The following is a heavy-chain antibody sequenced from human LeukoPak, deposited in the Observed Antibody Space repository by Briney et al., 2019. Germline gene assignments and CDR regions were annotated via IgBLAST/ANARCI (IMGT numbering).Heavy chain of an antibody. J-gene: IGHJ4*02. Sequence: QAGGSLRLSCAASGFTFDDYAMHWVRQAPGKGLEWVAVIWYDGSNKYYADSVKGRFTISRDNSKNTLYLQMNSLRAEDTAVYYCARVREDGDYVFYFDYWGQGTLVTVSS. CDR3: ARVREDGDYVFYFDY. CDR2: IWYDGSNK. CDR1: GFTFDDYA. D-gene: IGHD4-17*01. V-gene: IGHV3-33*08.